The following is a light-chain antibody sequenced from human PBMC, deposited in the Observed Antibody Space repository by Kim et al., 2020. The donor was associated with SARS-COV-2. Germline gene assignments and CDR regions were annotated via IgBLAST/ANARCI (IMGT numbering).Light chain of an antibody. CDR3: QQYNSYPLT. V-gene: IGKV1-5*03. Sequence: APVGDRVTITCRASQSISSWLAWYQQIPGKAHKLLIYKASSLESGVPSRFSGSGSGTEFTLTISSLQSDDFATYYCQQYNSYPLTFGGGTKVDIK. CDR1: QSISSW. J-gene: IGKJ4*01. CDR2: KAS.